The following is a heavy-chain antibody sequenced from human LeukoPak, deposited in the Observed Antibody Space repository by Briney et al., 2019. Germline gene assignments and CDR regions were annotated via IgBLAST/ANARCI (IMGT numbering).Heavy chain of an antibody. J-gene: IGHJ4*02. CDR2: VHSSGTA. CDR1: GGSITGYY. Sequence: SETLSLTCSVSGGSITGYYWNWIRQPPGKGMEWIAYVHSSGTAIYNPSLKSRVTMSVDTSKKQFSLKLSSVTASDTAVYYCASQFYYDSRGYPAFDYWGQGTLVTVSS. CDR3: ASQFYYDSRGYPAFDY. V-gene: IGHV4-59*08. D-gene: IGHD3-22*01.